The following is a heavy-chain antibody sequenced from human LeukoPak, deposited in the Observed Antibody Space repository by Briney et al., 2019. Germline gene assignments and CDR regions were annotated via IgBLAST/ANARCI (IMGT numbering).Heavy chain of an antibody. D-gene: IGHD1-7*01. V-gene: IGHV4-38-2*01. J-gene: IGHJ3*02. Sequence: PSETLSLTCAVSGYPISSGYYWGWIRQPPGKGLEWIGSIYHSGSTYYNPSLKSRVTISVDTSKNQFSLKLSSVTAADTAVYYCAGGGTLDAFDIWGQGTMVTVSS. CDR1: GYPISSGYY. CDR3: AGGGTLDAFDI. CDR2: IYHSGST.